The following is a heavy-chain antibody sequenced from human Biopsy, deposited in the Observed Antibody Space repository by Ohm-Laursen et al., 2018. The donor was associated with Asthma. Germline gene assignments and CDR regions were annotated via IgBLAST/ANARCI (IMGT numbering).Heavy chain of an antibody. CDR1: GGSVSSGNNS. CDR2: VYHSGNT. D-gene: IGHD6-13*01. Sequence: SETLSLTCAVSGGSVSSGNNSWTWIRQPPGKGLEWIGNVYHSGNTNINPSLQSRVTISVDTSKSQFSLKVSAVTAADTAVYFCARHKHSNSWYKYYFDYWGQGTLVTVSS. J-gene: IGHJ4*02. V-gene: IGHV4-30-2*03. CDR3: ARHKHSNSWYKYYFDY.